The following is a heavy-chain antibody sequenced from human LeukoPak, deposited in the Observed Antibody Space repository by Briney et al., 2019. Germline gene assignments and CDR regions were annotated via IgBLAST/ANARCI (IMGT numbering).Heavy chain of an antibody. D-gene: IGHD2-15*01. V-gene: IGHV4-59*01. Sequence: SETLSLTCTVSGVSISTYYWSWIRQPPGKGLDWIGYIYYSGSTNYNPSLKSRVTISVDTSKNQFSLKLSSVTAADTAVYYCARDRCSGGSCYDFDYWGQGTLVTVSS. CDR1: GVSISTYY. J-gene: IGHJ4*02. CDR3: ARDRCSGGSCYDFDY. CDR2: IYYSGST.